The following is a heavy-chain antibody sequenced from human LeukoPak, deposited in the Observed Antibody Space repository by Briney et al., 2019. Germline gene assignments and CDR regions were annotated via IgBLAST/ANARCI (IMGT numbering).Heavy chain of an antibody. V-gene: IGHV1-18*01. CDR3: VRDIIRRAAATGYFQH. CDR2: ISAYNGNT. J-gene: IGHJ1*01. CDR1: GYTFTSYG. D-gene: IGHD2-2*01. Sequence: ASVKVSCKASGYTFTSYGISWVRQAPGQGLEWMGWISAYNGNTNYAQKLQGRVTMTTDTSTSTAYMELRSLRSDDTAVYYCVRDIIRRAAATGYFQHWGQGTLVTVSS.